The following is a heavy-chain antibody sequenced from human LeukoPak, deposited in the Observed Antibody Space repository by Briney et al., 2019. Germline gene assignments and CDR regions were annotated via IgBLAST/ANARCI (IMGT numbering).Heavy chain of an antibody. J-gene: IGHJ4*02. Sequence: AGSLRLSCAASGFTFSSYAMNWVRQAPGKGLEWVSFISSSSSYIYYADSVKGRFTISRDNAKNSLYLQMNSLRTEDTAVYYCARVQGCSSGVCYYYFDQWGQGTLVTVSS. D-gene: IGHD2-8*01. CDR1: GFTFSSYA. CDR2: ISSSSSYI. CDR3: ARVQGCSSGVCYYYFDQ. V-gene: IGHV3-21*04.